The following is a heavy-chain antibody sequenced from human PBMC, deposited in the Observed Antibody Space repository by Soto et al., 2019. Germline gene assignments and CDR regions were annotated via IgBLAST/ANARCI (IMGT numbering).Heavy chain of an antibody. CDR2: INVYNGNT. CDR1: GYTFTNYG. D-gene: IGHD3-10*01. J-gene: IGHJ5*02. CDR3: ARGVVSGSYYTKYNWFVP. V-gene: IGHV1-18*01. Sequence: VASVKVSCTASGYTFTNYGISWVRQAPGQGLEWMGWINVYNGNTKYAQKVQGRVTMTTDTSTSTAYMELRSLRSDDTAVYYCARGVVSGSYYTKYNWFVPWGQGTLLTV.